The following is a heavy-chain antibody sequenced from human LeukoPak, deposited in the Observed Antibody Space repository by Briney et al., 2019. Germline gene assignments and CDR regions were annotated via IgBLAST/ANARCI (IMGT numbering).Heavy chain of an antibody. V-gene: IGHV4-59*11. Sequence: SETLSLTCTVSGGSISSHYWSWIRQPPGKGLEWIGYIYYSGSTNYNPSLKSRVTISVDTSKNLFSLKLSSVTAADTAVYYCARGPGDYVAFDYWGQGTLVTVSS. CDR2: IYYSGST. J-gene: IGHJ4*02. D-gene: IGHD4-17*01. CDR1: GGSISSHY. CDR3: ARGPGDYVAFDY.